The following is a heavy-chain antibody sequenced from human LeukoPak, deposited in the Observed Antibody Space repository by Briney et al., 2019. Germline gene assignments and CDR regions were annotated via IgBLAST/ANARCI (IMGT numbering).Heavy chain of an antibody. J-gene: IGHJ5*02. CDR1: GGSISSYY. CDR2: VYTSGST. Sequence: SETLSLTCTVSGGSISSYYWSWIRQPAGKGLEWIGRVYTSGSTNYNPSLKSRVTMSVDTSKNQFSLKLSSVTAADTAVYYCARDMSYYGSGSYTSGTNWFDPWGQGTLVTVSS. V-gene: IGHV4-4*07. D-gene: IGHD3-10*01. CDR3: ARDMSYYGSGSYTSGTNWFDP.